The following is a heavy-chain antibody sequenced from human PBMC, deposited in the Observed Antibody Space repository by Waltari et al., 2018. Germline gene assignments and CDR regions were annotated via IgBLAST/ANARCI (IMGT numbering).Heavy chain of an antibody. V-gene: IGHV4-4*07. CDR3: ARVRAIAAGTASYYYALDV. D-gene: IGHD6-13*01. CDR1: GGSINNYY. CDR2: IYSSGST. Sequence: QVQLQESGPGLVKPSETLSLTCTLSGGSINNYYWTWIRQPAGKGLECIGRIYSSGSTTTYNPALKSGVSMALDASKNQFFLRLTSVTAADTAVYFCARVRAIAAGTASYYYALDVWGQGTTVTVSS. J-gene: IGHJ6*02.